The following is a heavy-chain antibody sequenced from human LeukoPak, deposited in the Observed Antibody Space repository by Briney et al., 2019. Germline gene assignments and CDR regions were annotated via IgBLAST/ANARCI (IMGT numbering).Heavy chain of an antibody. J-gene: IGHJ4*02. D-gene: IGHD2-15*01. CDR2: IGGSGGST. CDR3: AKGTLRSCGGGSCYPFDY. CDR1: GFTFSSYA. Sequence: PGGSLRLSCAASGFTFSSYAMSWVRQAPGKGLEWVSVIGGSGGSTYYADSVKGRFTISRDNSNNMLYLQMNSLRAEDTAVYYCAKGTLRSCGGGSCYPFDYWGQGALVTVSS. V-gene: IGHV3-23*01.